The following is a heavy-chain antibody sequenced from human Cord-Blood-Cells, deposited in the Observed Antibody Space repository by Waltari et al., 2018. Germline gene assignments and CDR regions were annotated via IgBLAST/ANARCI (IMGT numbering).Heavy chain of an antibody. Sequence: QVQLVESGGGVVQPGRALRLSCAASEFTFSSHGMQWVRQAPGKGLEWVAVISYDGRNKYYADSVKGRFTLSRDNSKNALYRQMNSLGVEDTAVYYCASGFYDTLTGPFDDWGQGTLVTVSS. CDR2: ISYDGRNK. CDR3: ASGFYDTLTGPFDD. V-gene: IGHV3-30*03. J-gene: IGHJ4*02. CDR1: EFTFSSHG. D-gene: IGHD3-9*01.